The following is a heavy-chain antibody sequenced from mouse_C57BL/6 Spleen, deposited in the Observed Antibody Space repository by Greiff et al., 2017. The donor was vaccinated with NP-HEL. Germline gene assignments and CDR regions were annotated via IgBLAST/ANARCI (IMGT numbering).Heavy chain of an antibody. Sequence: EVMLVESGEGLVKPGGSLKLSCAASGFTFSSYAMSWVRQTPEKRLEWVAYISSGGDYIYYADTVKGRFTISRDNARNTLYLQMSSLKSEDTAMYYCTRLLRWGFAYWGQGTLVTVSA. CDR3: TRLLRWGFAY. V-gene: IGHV5-9-1*02. J-gene: IGHJ3*01. CDR2: ISSGGDYI. D-gene: IGHD1-1*01. CDR1: GFTFSSYA.